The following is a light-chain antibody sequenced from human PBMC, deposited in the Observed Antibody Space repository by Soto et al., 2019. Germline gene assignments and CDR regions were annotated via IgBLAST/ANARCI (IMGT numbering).Light chain of an antibody. CDR3: QVWDNNSDDGV. CDR1: NIGSKS. Sequence: SYELTQPPSLSVAPGQTARITCGGNNIGSKSVHWYQQKPGQAPALVVYDDRDRPSGIPERFSGSNSGNTAILTISRVEAGDEADYYCQVWDNNSDDGVFGTGTKATVL. CDR2: DDR. V-gene: IGLV3-21*02. J-gene: IGLJ1*01.